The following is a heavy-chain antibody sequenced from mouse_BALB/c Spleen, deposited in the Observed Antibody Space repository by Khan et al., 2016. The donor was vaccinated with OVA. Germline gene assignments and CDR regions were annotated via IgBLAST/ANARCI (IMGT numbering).Heavy chain of an antibody. J-gene: IGHJ4*01. CDR3: ARGNYYGYAMDY. V-gene: IGHV3-2*02. CDR2: ISYSGST. D-gene: IGHD1-1*01. CDR1: GYSITSNYA. Sequence: EVELVESGPGLVKPSQSLSLTCTVTGYSITSNYAWNWLRQFPENKLEWMGYISYSGSTNYNPSLKSRISITRDTSKNQFFLQLNSVTTEDTATYYCARGNYYGYAMDYWGQGTSITVSS.